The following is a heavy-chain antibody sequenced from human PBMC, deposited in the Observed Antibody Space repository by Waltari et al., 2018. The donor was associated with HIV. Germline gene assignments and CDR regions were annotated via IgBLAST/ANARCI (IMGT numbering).Heavy chain of an antibody. V-gene: IGHV4-34*01. Sequence: QVQLQQWGAGLLKPSETLSLTCGVYGGSFSGYYWSWIRQPPGKGLEWIGEINHSGSTNYNPSLTRRVTISVDTSKIQFSLKLSSVTAADTAVYYCARGRVDRSFDYWGQGTLVTVSS. D-gene: IGHD5-12*01. CDR1: GGSFSGYY. CDR2: INHSGST. CDR3: ARGRVDRSFDY. J-gene: IGHJ4*02.